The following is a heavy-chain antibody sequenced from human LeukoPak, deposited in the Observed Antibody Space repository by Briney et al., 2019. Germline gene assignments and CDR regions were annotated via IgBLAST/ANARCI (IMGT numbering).Heavy chain of an antibody. CDR3: ARGHWYSFDY. J-gene: IGHJ4*02. CDR2: ISSSGSAI. CDR1: GFTFSDYY. Sequence: GGSLRLSCAASGFTFSDYYMNWIRQAPGKGLEWVSYISSSGSAIHYADSVKGRFTISRDNTKNSLYLQMNSLRAEDTAVYYCARGHWYSFDYWGQGTLVTVSS. V-gene: IGHV3-11*01. D-gene: IGHD2-8*02.